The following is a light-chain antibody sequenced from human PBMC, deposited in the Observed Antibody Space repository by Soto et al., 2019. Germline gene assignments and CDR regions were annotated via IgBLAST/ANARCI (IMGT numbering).Light chain of an antibody. V-gene: IGKV1D-12*01. CDR2: AES. CDR1: QGISTW. J-gene: IGKJ4*01. CDR3: QQSNSFPLT. Sequence: DIQRTQSPSSVSASVGDRVTITCRASQGISTWLAWYQQKPGKAPQLLIYAESNLQSGVPARFSGSRSGTDFTLTISSLQPEDFATYYCQQSNSFPLTVGGGTKVGIK.